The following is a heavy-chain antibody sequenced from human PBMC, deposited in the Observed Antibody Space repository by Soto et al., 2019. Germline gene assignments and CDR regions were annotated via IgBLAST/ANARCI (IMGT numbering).Heavy chain of an antibody. CDR2: ISSDGSST. Sequence: GGSLRLSCSASGFTFNNYIMHWVRQAPGKGLDWVAAISSDGSSTYYAESLKGRFTISRDNSKSTMYLQMDSLRSEDTAVYYCTKVRYRPPRRRYYHALDAWGQGTTVSVSS. CDR1: GFTFNNYI. D-gene: IGHD3-10*01. V-gene: IGHV3-30*04. CDR3: TKVRYRPPRRRYYHALDA. J-gene: IGHJ6*02.